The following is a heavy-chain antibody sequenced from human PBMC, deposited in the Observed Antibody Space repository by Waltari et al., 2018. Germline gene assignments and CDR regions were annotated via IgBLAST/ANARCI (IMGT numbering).Heavy chain of an antibody. CDR1: GRTFSSYA. D-gene: IGHD2-2*02. Sequence: QVQLVQSGAEVKKPGSSVKVPCKASGRTFSSYAIILVRPAPAHGVEWRGGIIPTFGTANYAPKFQGRVTITADESTSTAYMELSSLRSEDTAVYYCARVHGYCSSTSCYNSYFDLWGRGTLVTVSS. V-gene: IGHV1-69*01. CDR3: ARVHGYCSSTSCYNSYFDL. J-gene: IGHJ2*01. CDR2: IIPTFGTA.